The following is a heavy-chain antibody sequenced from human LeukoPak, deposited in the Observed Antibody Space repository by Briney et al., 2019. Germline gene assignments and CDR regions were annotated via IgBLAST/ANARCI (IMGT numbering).Heavy chain of an antibody. CDR3: ASWFGELWGLDY. D-gene: IGHD3-10*01. V-gene: IGHV1-2*02. J-gene: IGHJ4*02. CDR1: GYTFTDYY. Sequence: ASVKVSCKASGYTFTDYYIQWVRQAPGQGLEGMGWFNPNSGGSDYAQQFQGRVTMTRDTSISKAYMELSRLRSDDTAVYYCASWFGELWGLDYWGQGTLVTVSS. CDR2: FNPNSGGS.